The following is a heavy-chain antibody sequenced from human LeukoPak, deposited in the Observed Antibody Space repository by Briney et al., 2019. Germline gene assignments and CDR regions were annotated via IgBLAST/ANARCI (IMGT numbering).Heavy chain of an antibody. D-gene: IGHD2-15*01. Sequence: GGSLRLSCAASGFTFSSYGMHWVRPAPGKGLEWVAFIRYDGSNKYYADSVKGRFTISRDNSKNTLYLQMNSLRAEDTAVYYCAKSIRGYSHYYYYYYMDVWGKGTTVTVSS. CDR3: AKSIRGYSHYYYYYYMDV. CDR1: GFTFSSYG. J-gene: IGHJ6*03. V-gene: IGHV3-30*02. CDR2: IRYDGSNK.